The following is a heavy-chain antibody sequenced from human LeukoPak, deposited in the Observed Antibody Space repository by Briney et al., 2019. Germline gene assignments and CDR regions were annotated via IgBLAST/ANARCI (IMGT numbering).Heavy chain of an antibody. D-gene: IGHD1-26*01. V-gene: IGHV4-34*01. J-gene: IGHJ4*02. CDR1: GGSFSGYY. CDR3: AVYSGSYLRGIPDY. Sequence: PSETLSLTCAVYGGSFSGYYWSWIRQPPGKGLEWIGEINHSGSTNYNPSLKSRVTISVDTSKNQFSLKLSSVTAADTAVYYCAVYSGSYLRGIPDYWGQGTLVTVSS. CDR2: INHSGST.